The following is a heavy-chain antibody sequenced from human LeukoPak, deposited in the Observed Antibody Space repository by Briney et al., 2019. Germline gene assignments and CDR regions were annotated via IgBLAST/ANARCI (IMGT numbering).Heavy chain of an antibody. D-gene: IGHD3-10*01. V-gene: IGHV3-30*04. J-gene: IGHJ6*02. CDR2: ISYDGSNK. Sequence: GRSLTLSCAASGFTFSSYAMHWVRQAPGQGLEWVAVISYDGSNKYYADSVKGRFTISRDNSKNTLYLQMNSLRAEDTAVYYCARDGSIWSENYYYYGMDVWGQGTTITVSS. CDR1: GFTFSSYA. CDR3: ARDGSIWSENYYYYGMDV.